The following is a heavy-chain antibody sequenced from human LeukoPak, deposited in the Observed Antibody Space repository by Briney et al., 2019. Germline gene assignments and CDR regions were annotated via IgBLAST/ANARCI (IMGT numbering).Heavy chain of an antibody. V-gene: IGHV1-69*04. CDR1: GATFSSYA. CDR3: ARDRTVVTPLDY. J-gene: IGHJ4*02. D-gene: IGHD4-23*01. CDR2: IIPILGIA. Sequence: GASVKVSCKASGATFSSYAISWVRQAPGQGLEWMGRIIPILGIANYAQKFQGRVTITADKSTSTAYMELSSLRSEDTAVYYCARDRTVVTPLDYWGQGTLVTVSS.